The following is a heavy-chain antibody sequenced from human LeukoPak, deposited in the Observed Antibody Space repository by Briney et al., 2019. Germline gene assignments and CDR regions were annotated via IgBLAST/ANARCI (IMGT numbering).Heavy chain of an antibody. CDR3: ARGSEQWLVPYYFDY. Sequence: PSETLSLTCTVSGGSISSYYWSWIRQPPGKGLEWIGYIYYSGSTNYNPSLKSRVTISVDTSKNQFSLKLSSVTAADTAVYYCARGSEQWLVPYYFDYWGQGTLVTVSS. V-gene: IGHV4-59*01. CDR2: IYYSGST. J-gene: IGHJ4*02. CDR1: GGSISSYY. D-gene: IGHD6-19*01.